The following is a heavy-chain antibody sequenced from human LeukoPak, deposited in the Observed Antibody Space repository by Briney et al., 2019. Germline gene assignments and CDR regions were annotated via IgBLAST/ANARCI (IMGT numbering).Heavy chain of an antibody. D-gene: IGHD1-26*01. J-gene: IGHJ4*02. CDR1: GGTFSSYA. Sequence: GASVKVSCKASGGTFSSYAISWVQQAPGQGLEWMGGIIPIFGTANYAQKFQGRVTITTDESTSTAYMELSSLRSEDTAVYYCATPGPLYSGSLIFDYWGQGTLVTVPS. CDR3: ATPGPLYSGSLIFDY. V-gene: IGHV1-69*05. CDR2: IIPIFGTA.